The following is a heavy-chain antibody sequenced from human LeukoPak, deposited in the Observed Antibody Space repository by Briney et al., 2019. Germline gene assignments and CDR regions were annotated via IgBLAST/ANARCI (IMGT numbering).Heavy chain of an antibody. CDR3: AKGEDRRTSYYHYYMDV. J-gene: IGHJ6*03. D-gene: IGHD1-26*01. CDR2: SHSSGDT. V-gene: IGHV4-59*11. CDR1: SVSISSHD. Sequence: SETLSLTCSVSSVSISSHDWSWVRQSPGKGLEWIGYSHSSGDTSYSPPLKSRVTISLDTSKNQFSLRLSSVTAADTAVYFCAKGEDRRTSYYHYYMDVWGKGTTVTVSS.